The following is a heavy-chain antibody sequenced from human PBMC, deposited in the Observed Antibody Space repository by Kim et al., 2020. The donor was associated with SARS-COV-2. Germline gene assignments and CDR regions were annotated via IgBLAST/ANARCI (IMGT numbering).Heavy chain of an antibody. Sequence: GGSLRLSCAASGFTFSSYGMHWVRQAPGKGLEWVAVISYDGSNKYYADSVKGRFTISRDNSKNTLYLQMNSLRAEDTAVYYCAKGEGDIVVVPAAIIGDAFDIWGQGTMVTVSS. CDR3: AKGEGDIVVVPAAIIGDAFDI. V-gene: IGHV3-30*18. CDR1: GFTFSSYG. D-gene: IGHD2-2*02. CDR2: ISYDGSNK. J-gene: IGHJ3*02.